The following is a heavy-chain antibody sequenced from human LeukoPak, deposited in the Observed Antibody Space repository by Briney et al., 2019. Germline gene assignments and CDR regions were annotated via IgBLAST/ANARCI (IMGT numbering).Heavy chain of an antibody. CDR3: AKGQELDDGVFDS. V-gene: IGHV3-23*01. Sequence: GGSLRLSCAASGFXFSRIAITWVRQAPGKGLEWGSTIRSNGDTAYNADSVRGRFAISRDNSKNALFLQMNSLRVEDTAIYYCAKGQELDDGVFDSWGQGTLVTVSS. CDR1: GFXFSRIA. D-gene: IGHD1-1*01. J-gene: IGHJ4*02. CDR2: IRSNGDTA.